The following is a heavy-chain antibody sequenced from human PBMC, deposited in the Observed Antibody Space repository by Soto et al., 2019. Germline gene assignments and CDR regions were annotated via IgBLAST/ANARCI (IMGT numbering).Heavy chain of an antibody. J-gene: IGHJ4*02. D-gene: IGHD5-12*01. CDR1: GYPFTGYY. CDR3: ARDRPPEWLRFYFDY. V-gene: IGHV1-2*07. CDR2: INPNSGGT. Sequence: DSVKVSFNASGYPFTGYYMHLVRQAPGQGLEWMGWINPNSGGTNYAHKFQGRVTMTRDTSISTAYMDLSRLRSDDTAVYYCARDRPPEWLRFYFDYWGQGTMVTVSS.